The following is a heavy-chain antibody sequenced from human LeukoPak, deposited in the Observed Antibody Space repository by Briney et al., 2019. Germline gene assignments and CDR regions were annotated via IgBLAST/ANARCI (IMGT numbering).Heavy chain of an antibody. CDR1: GGSISSGSYY. D-gene: IGHD2/OR15-2a*01. CDR2: IYSRGST. J-gene: IGHJ4*02. V-gene: IGHV4-61*02. Sequence: SQTLSLTCTVSGGSISSGSYYWSWIRQPAGKGLEWIGRIYSRGSTNYNPSLKSRVTISIDASKNQFSLRLTTVTAADTAVYYCARDTLGPSPDHWGQGTLVTVSS. CDR3: ARDTLGPSPDH.